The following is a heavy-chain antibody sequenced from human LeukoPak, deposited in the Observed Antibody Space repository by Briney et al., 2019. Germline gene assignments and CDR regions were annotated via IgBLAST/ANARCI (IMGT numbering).Heavy chain of an antibody. J-gene: IGHJ3*02. CDR1: GFSFTSYA. CDR3: ARDPPMYYYDEPGSRDAFDI. D-gene: IGHD3-22*01. Sequence: PGGSLRLSCSASGFSFTSYAMHWVRQAPGKGLEWVAVIWYDGSNKYYAESVKGRFTISRDNSKNTLHLQMNSLRAEDTAVYYCARDPPMYYYDEPGSRDAFDIWGQGTMVTVSS. CDR2: IWYDGSNK. V-gene: IGHV3-33*08.